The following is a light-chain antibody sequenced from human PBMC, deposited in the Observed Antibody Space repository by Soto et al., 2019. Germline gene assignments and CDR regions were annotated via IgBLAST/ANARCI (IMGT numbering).Light chain of an antibody. CDR1: QSVSNSF. J-gene: IGKJ2*01. Sequence: ESVLTHSPGTLSLSPGERATLSCRASQSVSNSFFAWYQQKPGQAPRLLIYGVSSRATGIPDRFSGSGSGTDFTLTISRLEPEDFVVYYCQQYSTLPHTFGQGTKLEVK. CDR3: QQYSTLPHT. V-gene: IGKV3-20*01. CDR2: GVS.